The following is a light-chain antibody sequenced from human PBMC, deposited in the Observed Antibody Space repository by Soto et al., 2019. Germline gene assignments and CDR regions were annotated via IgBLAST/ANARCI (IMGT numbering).Light chain of an antibody. CDR3: QQSHSTPLT. CDR1: RTISTY. V-gene: IGKV1-39*01. J-gene: IGKJ4*01. CDR2: DAS. Sequence: DIQMTQSPSSLSASVGDRVTSTCRASRTISTYLNWYQQKPGKAPKLLIYDASSLQSGVPSRISGSGSGTDFTLTISSLQPEDFATYYCQQSHSTPLTFGGGTKVEIK.